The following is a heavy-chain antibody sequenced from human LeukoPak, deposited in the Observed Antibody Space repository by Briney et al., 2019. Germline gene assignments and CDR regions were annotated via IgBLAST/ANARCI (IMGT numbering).Heavy chain of an antibody. Sequence: SETLSLTCTVSGGSISSYYWSWIRQHPGKGLEWIGYIYYSGSTNYNPSLKSRVTISVDTSKNQFSLKLSSVTAADTAVYYCARFGWVVPAAMFAFDYWGQGTLVTVSS. CDR2: IYYSGST. J-gene: IGHJ4*02. CDR1: GGSISSYY. CDR3: ARFGWVVPAAMFAFDY. D-gene: IGHD2-2*01. V-gene: IGHV4-59*08.